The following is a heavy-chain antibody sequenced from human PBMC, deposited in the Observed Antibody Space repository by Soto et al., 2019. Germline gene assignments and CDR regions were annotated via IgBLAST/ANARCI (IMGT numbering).Heavy chain of an antibody. CDR1: DESITGGGNS. V-gene: IGHV4-30-2*01. D-gene: IGHD2-2*01. CDR3: ARKNNHCTPTDCYDFFDY. Sequence: SETLSLTWSVYDESITGGGNSWGWIRQPPGKSLEWIGYIYRGGSTYFNPSLKGRVTVSVDTSRSQFSLRLTSVTAADTAMYFCARKNNHCTPTDCYDFFDYWGLGTLVNVSS. CDR2: IYRGGST. J-gene: IGHJ4*02.